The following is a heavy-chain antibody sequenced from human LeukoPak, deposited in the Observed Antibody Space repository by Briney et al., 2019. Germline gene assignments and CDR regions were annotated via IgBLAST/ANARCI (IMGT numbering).Heavy chain of an antibody. Sequence: GGSLRLSCAVSGFTFSSYSMNWVRQAPGKGLEWVSYISSSSSAIYYADSVKGRFTISRDNAKNSLYLQMNSLRAEDTAVYYCARVVGTVTHHGGYYGMDVWGQGTTVTVSS. CDR3: ARVVGTVTHHGGYYGMDV. CDR2: ISSSSSAI. V-gene: IGHV3-48*04. J-gene: IGHJ6*02. D-gene: IGHD4-17*01. CDR1: GFTFSSYS.